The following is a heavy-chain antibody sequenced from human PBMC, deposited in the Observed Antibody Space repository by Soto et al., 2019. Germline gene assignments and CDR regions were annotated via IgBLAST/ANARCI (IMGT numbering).Heavy chain of an antibody. Sequence: QVQLVQSGAEVKKPGSSVKVSCKASGGTFSSYAISWVRQAPGQGLEWMGGIIPIFGTANYAQKFQGRVTITADESTSTAYMELSSLRAEDTAVYYCARAKDLSVPAAPFYGMDVWGQGTTVTVSS. CDR3: ARAKDLSVPAAPFYGMDV. CDR1: GGTFSSYA. J-gene: IGHJ6*02. V-gene: IGHV1-69*12. CDR2: IIPIFGTA. D-gene: IGHD2-2*01.